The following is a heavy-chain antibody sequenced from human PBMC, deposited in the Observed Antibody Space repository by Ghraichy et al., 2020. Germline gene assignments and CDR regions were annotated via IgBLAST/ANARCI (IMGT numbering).Heavy chain of an antibody. V-gene: IGHV3-74*01. J-gene: IGHJ4*02. CDR2: IKSDGTDR. D-gene: IGHD2-15*01. CDR3: AREYCRGGRCFFGTGGSHLDY. Sequence: GGSLRLSCAASGFALSDYWMHWVRQAPGKGLLWVSRIKSDGTDRTYADSVKGRFTISRDNGKNTLYLQMNSLRAEDTAVYYCAREYCRGGRCFFGTGGSHLDYRGQRILVTVSS. CDR1: GFALSDYW.